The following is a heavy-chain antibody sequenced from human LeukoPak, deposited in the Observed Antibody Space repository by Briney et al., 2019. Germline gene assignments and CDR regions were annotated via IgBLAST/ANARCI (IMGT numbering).Heavy chain of an antibody. CDR3: ARHGPHNFDY. J-gene: IGHJ4*02. CDR1: GFIFSNYW. Sequence: PGGSLRLSCVASGFIFSNYWMAWVRQAPGKGLEWVANIKPDGSEHYYVDSVKGRFTISRDNAKNSLDLQMNSLRAEDTAVYYCARHGPHNFDYWGQGTLVTVSS. V-gene: IGHV3-7*01. CDR2: IKPDGSEH.